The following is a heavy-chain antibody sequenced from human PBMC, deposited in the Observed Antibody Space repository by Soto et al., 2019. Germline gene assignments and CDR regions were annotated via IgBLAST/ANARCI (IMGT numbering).Heavy chain of an antibody. CDR3: ATEAYGDSVPGY. Sequence: QVQLLQSGAEVKKPGGAVKVSCEASGHTSTTSYIHWVRQAPGQGLEWMGIFNPSGGSTSYARRIQGSVTMSTDTSTKTVYLVISSLRSDDTAVYYCATEAYGDSVPGYWGRGSLVTVSS. J-gene: IGHJ4*02. CDR2: FNPSGGST. D-gene: IGHD4-17*01. CDR1: GHTSTTSY. V-gene: IGHV1-46*01.